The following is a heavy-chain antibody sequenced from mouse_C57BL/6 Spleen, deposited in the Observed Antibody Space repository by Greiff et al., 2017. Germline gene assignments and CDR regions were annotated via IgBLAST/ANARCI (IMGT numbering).Heavy chain of an antibody. V-gene: IGHV1-62-3*01. CDR2: IDPNSGGT. CDR1: GYTFTSYW. D-gene: IGHD2-2*01. Sequence: QVQLQQPGAELVKPGASVKMSCKASGYTFTSYWMHWVKQRPGRGLEWIGGIDPNSGGTKYNEKFKSKATLTVDKPSSTAYMQLRSLTSEDPAVYYCARTGLPLYFDYWGQGTTLTVSA. CDR3: ARTGLPLYFDY. J-gene: IGHJ2*01.